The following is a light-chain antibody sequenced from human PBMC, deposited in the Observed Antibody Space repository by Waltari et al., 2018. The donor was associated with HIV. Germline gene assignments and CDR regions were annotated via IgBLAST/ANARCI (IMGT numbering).Light chain of an antibody. CDR1: GGYVASSHF. J-gene: IGLJ2*01. CDR2: DLE. Sequence: VVTQNSSLAPSPGDTVTLSRASLGGYVASSHFPYWFQLKPGQAPRTLIYDLEKRHPLTPGRFSGSLDGGRAILTLSGALPEDEAEYFCLLSYNGVRFFGGGTTLTV. CDR3: LLSYNGVRF. V-gene: IGLV7-46*01.